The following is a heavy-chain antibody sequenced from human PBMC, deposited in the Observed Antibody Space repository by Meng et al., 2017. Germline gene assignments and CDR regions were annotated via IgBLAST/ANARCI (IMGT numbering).Heavy chain of an antibody. D-gene: IGHD3-10*02. V-gene: IGHV3-7*01. J-gene: IGHJ4*02. CDR2: IKQDGSEK. Sequence: GELVGLGGGLVQPGGSLGLSCAASGFTFSSYWMSWVRQAPGKGLEWVANIKQDGSEKYYVDSVKGRFTISRDNAKNSLYLQMNSLRAEDTAVYYCATVFGEFTFDYWGQGTLVTVSS. CDR1: GFTFSSYW. CDR3: ATVFGEFTFDY.